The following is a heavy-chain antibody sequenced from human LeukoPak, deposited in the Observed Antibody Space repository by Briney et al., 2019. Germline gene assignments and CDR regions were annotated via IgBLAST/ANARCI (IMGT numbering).Heavy chain of an antibody. CDR2: LSDSGGST. CDR1: GFTFSTYA. Sequence: RGSLRLSCAASGFTFSTYAMSWVRQAPGKGLEWVSTLSDSGGSTHYADSVKGRFTISRDGSENTLYLQMNSLRAEDTAIYYCARSEHSSSSFDYWGQGTLVTVSS. D-gene: IGHD6-6*01. V-gene: IGHV3-23*01. CDR3: ARSEHSSSSFDY. J-gene: IGHJ4*02.